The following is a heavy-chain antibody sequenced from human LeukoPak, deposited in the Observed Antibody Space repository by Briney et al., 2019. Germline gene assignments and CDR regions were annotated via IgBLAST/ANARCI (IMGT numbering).Heavy chain of an antibody. Sequence: GSLRLSCAASGFTFSNYWMNWVRQAPGKGLEWIGEIYHSGSTNYNPSLKSRVTISVDKSKNQFPLKLTSVTAADTAMYYCARSEDCGSSSCYWFDPWGQGTLVTVSS. J-gene: IGHJ5*02. V-gene: IGHV4-4*02. CDR2: IYHSGST. CDR1: GFTFSNYW. D-gene: IGHD2-2*01. CDR3: ARSEDCGSSSCYWFDP.